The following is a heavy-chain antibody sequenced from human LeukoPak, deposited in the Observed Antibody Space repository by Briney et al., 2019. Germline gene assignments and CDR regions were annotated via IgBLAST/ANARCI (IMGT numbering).Heavy chain of an antibody. CDR3: ARKTLMDTAMVTFDY. CDR1: GYSFTNYW. CDR2: IYPGDSDT. D-gene: IGHD5-18*01. J-gene: IGHJ4*02. Sequence: GESLKISCKGSGYSFTNYWIGWVRQMPGKGLEWMGIIYPGDSDTRYSPSFQGQVTISADKSISTAHVQWSSLKASDTAMYYCARKTLMDTAMVTFDYWGQGTPVTVSS. V-gene: IGHV5-51*01.